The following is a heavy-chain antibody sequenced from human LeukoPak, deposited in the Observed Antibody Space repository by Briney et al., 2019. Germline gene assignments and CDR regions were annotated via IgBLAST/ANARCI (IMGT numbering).Heavy chain of an antibody. CDR1: GLTFSSYA. J-gene: IGHJ4*02. D-gene: IGHD1-1*01. Sequence: GGSLRLSCVVSGLTFSSYAMSWGRQAPGKGLDWVSAISASGGSTYYADSVKGRFTISRDKSKNTVYLQLNSLRGEDTAIYYCAPNWNLDYWGQGSLVTVSS. CDR2: ISASGGST. V-gene: IGHV3-23*01. CDR3: APNWNLDY.